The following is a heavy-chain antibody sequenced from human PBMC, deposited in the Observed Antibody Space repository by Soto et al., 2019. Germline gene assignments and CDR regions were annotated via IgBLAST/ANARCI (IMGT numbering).Heavy chain of an antibody. CDR2: ISNSGST. CDR1: GGSVTSDEDY. D-gene: IGHD5-18*01. J-gene: IGHJ4*02. V-gene: IGHV4-30-4*01. Sequence: SETLSLTCTVSGGSVTSDEDYWTWIRQSPGKGLEWIGYISNSGSTGYNPSLKTRLSTSVDRPKNQFTLRLTSVTAADTAVYFCATESGSTYGYFDHWGQGTQVTVSS. CDR3: ATESGSTYGYFDH.